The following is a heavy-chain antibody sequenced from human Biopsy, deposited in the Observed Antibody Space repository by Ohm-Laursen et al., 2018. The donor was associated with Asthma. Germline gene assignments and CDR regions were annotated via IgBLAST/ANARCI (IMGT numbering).Heavy chain of an antibody. CDR2: ISYGGKT. V-gene: IGHV4-39*01. CDR1: GGSMTPTSHY. Sequence: GTLSLTCTVSGGSMTPTSHYWDWIRQAPGKGLEWIGYISYGGKTSYNPSLKNRVTISRNTSKNQFSLRLTSVTAADTAVYFCARRITIFGVVQKDHGMDAWGQGTTVIVSS. J-gene: IGHJ6*02. CDR3: ARRITIFGVVQKDHGMDA. D-gene: IGHD3-3*01.